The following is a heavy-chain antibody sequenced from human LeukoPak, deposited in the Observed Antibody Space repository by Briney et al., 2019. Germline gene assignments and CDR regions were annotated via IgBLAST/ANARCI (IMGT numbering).Heavy chain of an antibody. D-gene: IGHD5-24*01. CDR3: AKVQEMDTMLPPLLY. CDR1: GFTFSNYA. J-gene: IGHJ4*02. CDR2: ISGSGATP. V-gene: IGHV3-23*01. Sequence: GGSLRLSCAAPGFTFSNYAMSWVRQAPGKGLEWVSAISGSGATPFYADSVKGRFTTSRDNSKNTLYRQVNSLRAADTAIYYCAKVQEMDTMLPPLLYCGQGTLVTVSS.